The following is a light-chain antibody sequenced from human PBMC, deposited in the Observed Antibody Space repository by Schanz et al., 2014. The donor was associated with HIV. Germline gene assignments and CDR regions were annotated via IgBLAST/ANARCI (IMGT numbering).Light chain of an antibody. CDR2: GVS. V-gene: IGKV3-20*01. CDR3: QQYDSSTWT. Sequence: ENALTQSPGILSLSPGERATLSCRASLSISSRSLAWYQQKPGQTPRLLIYGVSSRAAGIPDRFSGSGSGTDFTLTINRLEPEDFAIYYCQQYDSSTWTFGQGTKVEI. CDR1: LSISSRS. J-gene: IGKJ1*01.